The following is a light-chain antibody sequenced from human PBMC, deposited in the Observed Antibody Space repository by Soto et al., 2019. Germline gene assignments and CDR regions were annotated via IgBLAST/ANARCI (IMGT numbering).Light chain of an antibody. J-gene: IGKJ4*01. CDR1: QSISSY. Sequence: DIQMTQSPSSLSASVGDRVTITCRASQSISSYLNWYQQKPGKAPKLLIYAASSLQSGVPSRFSGSGSETDFTLTISSLQPEDFATYYCQQSYSTPGVTFGGGTKVEIK. CDR2: AAS. CDR3: QQSYSTPGVT. V-gene: IGKV1-39*01.